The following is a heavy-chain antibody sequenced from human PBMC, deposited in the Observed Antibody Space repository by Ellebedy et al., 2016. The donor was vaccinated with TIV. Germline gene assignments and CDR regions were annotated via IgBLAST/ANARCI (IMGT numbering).Heavy chain of an antibody. CDR2: IRSTGSDK. J-gene: IGHJ4*02. CDR1: GFTFSHDS. D-gene: IGHD2-15*01. V-gene: IGHV3-21*06. Sequence: PGGSLRLSCAASGFTFSHDSMNWVRQSQGKGLEWVSSIRSTGSDKYYAESVKGRFTISRDNAQNTLFLQMNSLRVEDTAVYYCARGWSTPDSWGQGTLVIVSS. CDR3: ARGWSTPDS.